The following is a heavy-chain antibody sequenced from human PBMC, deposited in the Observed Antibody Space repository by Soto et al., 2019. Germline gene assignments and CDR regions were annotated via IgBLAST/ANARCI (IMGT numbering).Heavy chain of an antibody. V-gene: IGHV4-39*01. D-gene: IGHD1-1*01. J-gene: IGHJ5*02. Sequence: QLQLQESGPGLVKPSETLSLTCTVSGGSISSSSYYWGWIRQPPGKGLEWIGRIYYSGSTYYNPSLKSRVSISVDTSKNQFSLKLSSVTAADTAVYYCSTWNDGPNWFDPWGQGTLVTVSS. CDR2: IYYSGST. CDR1: GGSISSSSYY. CDR3: STWNDGPNWFDP.